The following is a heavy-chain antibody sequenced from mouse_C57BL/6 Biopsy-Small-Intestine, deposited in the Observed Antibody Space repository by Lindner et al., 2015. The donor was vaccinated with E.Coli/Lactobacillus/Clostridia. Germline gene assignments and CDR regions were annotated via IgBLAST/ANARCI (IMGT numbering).Heavy chain of an antibody. J-gene: IGHJ4*01. Sequence: SVKVSCKASGYTFTSHHIQWVRQAPGQGLEWMGIINPNDGRTKYAQKFQGRVAMTRDTSTRTVYMELSGLISEDTAVYYCARVGGWQYCSVNGCYDCLDSWGQGSLVTVSS. D-gene: IGHD3-3*01. CDR3: ARVGGWQYCSVNGCYDCLDS. V-gene: IGHV1-53*01. CDR2: INPNDGRT. CDR1: GYTFTSHH.